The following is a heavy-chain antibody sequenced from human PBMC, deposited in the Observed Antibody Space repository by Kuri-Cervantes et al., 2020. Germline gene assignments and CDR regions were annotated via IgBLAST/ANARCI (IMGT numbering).Heavy chain of an antibody. Sequence: GESLKISCAASGFTFNNYWMSWVRQAPGQGLEWVANIKEDGGRNFYVDSVKGRFTISRDNAKNTLYLQMNSLRAEDTAVYYCASQQPAAYYYYYYGMDVWGQGTTVTVSS. D-gene: IGHD2-2*01. V-gene: IGHV3-7*01. CDR1: GFTFNNYW. CDR2: IKEDGGRN. CDR3: ASQQPAAYYYYYYGMDV. J-gene: IGHJ6*02.